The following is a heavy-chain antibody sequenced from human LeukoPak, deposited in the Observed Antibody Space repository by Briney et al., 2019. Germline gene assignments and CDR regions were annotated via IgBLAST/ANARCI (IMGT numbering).Heavy chain of an antibody. J-gene: IGHJ3*02. CDR2: ISSSSSTI. CDR1: GFTFSSYS. V-gene: IGHV3-48*02. Sequence: GGSLRLSCAASGFTFSSYSMNWVRQAPGKGLEWVSYISSSSSTIYYADSVKGRFTISRDNAKNSLYLQMNCLRDEDTAVYYCASSYDSSGYFPRSAFDIWGQGTMVTVSS. CDR3: ASSYDSSGYFPRSAFDI. D-gene: IGHD3-22*01.